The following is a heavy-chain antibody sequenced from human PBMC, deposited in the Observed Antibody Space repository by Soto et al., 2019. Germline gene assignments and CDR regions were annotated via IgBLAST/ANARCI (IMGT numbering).Heavy chain of an antibody. J-gene: IGHJ5*02. V-gene: IGHV4-39*01. Sequence: SETLSLTCTVSGGSISSSSYYWGWIRQPPGKGLEWIGSIYYSGSTYYNPSLKSRVTISVDTSKNQFSLKLSSVTAADTAVYYCARHYTDQSSNWFGPWGQGTLVTVSS. CDR1: GGSISSSSYY. CDR3: ARHYTDQSSNWFGP. CDR2: IYYSGST. D-gene: IGHD2-2*01.